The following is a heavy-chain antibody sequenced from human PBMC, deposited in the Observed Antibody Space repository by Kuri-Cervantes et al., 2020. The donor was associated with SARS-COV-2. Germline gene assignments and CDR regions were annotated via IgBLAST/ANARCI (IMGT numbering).Heavy chain of an antibody. CDR3: ARDCSGTECYVIVYGLSD. Sequence: SVKVSCKAFGDSFSSYSFNWVRQAPGQGLVWMGGIIPMFGTADYAQKLQGRVTVTADESTRTVYMELSSLRSDDTAVYYCARDCSGTECYVIVYGLSDWGQGTLVTVSS. D-gene: IGHD2-2*01. J-gene: IGHJ4*02. CDR2: IIPMFGTA. CDR1: GDSFSSYS. V-gene: IGHV1-69*13.